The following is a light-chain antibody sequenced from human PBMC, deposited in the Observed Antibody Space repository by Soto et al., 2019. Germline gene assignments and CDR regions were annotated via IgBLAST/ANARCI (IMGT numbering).Light chain of an antibody. CDR1: SSDVGGYKY. V-gene: IGLV2-11*01. CDR2: DVT. J-gene: IGLJ1*01. CDR3: CSYTGSYSYV. Sequence: QSVLTQPHSVSGSPGQSVTISCTGTSSDVGGYKYVSWYQHHPGKAPKLIIYDVTERPSGVPDRFSGSRSGNTASLTISGLKAEEEADYYCCSYTGSYSYVFGIGTQLTVL.